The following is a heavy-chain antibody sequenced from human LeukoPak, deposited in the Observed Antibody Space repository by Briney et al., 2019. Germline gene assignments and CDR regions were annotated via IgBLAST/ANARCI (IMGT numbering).Heavy chain of an antibody. D-gene: IGHD6-19*01. CDR1: GFTFSSYS. CDR2: ISSSSSYI. V-gene: IGHV3-21*01. Sequence: GGPLRLSCAASGFTFSSYSMNWVRQAPGKGLEWVSSISSSSSYIYYADSVKGRFTISRDNAKNSLYLQMNSLRAEDTAVYYCARASGWYQGDDYWGQGTLVTVSS. CDR3: ARASGWYQGDDY. J-gene: IGHJ4*02.